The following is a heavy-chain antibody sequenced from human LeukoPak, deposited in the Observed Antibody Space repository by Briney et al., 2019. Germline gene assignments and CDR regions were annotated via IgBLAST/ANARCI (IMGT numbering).Heavy chain of an antibody. Sequence: SETLSLTCTVSGGSISSNSYYWGWIRQPPGKGLEWIGSIYYSVTTYYNPSLKSRVTISVDTSKNQCSLKLSSVTAADTAVYYCARHWTAAGAYWYFDLWGRGTLVTVSS. CDR1: GGSISSNSYY. V-gene: IGHV4-39*01. CDR3: ARHWTAAGAYWYFDL. CDR2: IYYSVTT. D-gene: IGHD6-13*01. J-gene: IGHJ2*01.